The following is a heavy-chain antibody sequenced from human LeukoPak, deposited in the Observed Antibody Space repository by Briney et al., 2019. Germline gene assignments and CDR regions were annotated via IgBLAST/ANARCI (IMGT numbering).Heavy chain of an antibody. J-gene: IGHJ4*02. CDR3: ARAYNYGSIPDTVDYFDY. CDR2: INPNSGGT. Sequence: GASVKVSCKASGYTFTGYYMHWVRQAPGQGLEWMGWINPNSGGTNYAQKFQGRVTMTRDTSISTAYMELSRLRSDDTAVYYCARAYNYGSIPDTVDYFDYWGQGTLVTVSS. CDR1: GYTFTGYY. D-gene: IGHD5-24*01. V-gene: IGHV1-2*02.